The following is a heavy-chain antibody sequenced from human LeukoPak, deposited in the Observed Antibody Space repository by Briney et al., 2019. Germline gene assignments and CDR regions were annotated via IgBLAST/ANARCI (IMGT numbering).Heavy chain of an antibody. CDR2: IYYTGRT. D-gene: IGHD3-22*01. J-gene: IGHJ3*01. CDR1: GDSINNHY. CDR3: ASLLDNDSSGWPDTFDL. V-gene: IGHV4-59*07. Sequence: SDTLSLTCTVSGDSINNHYWSWLRPPPPKGLEYIGYIYYTGRTNYNPSLQSRVIMSLDTSENNFSLKLTSVTAADTALYYCASLLDNDSSGWPDTFDLWSRGTVVTVSS.